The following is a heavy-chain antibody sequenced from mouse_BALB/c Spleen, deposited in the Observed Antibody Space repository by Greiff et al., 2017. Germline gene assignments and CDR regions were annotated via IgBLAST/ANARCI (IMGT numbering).Heavy chain of an antibody. CDR3: ARSTMITLFAY. Sequence: VHVKQSGPELVKPGASVKVSCKASGYAFTSYNMYWVKQSHGKSLEWIGYIDPYNGGTSYNQKFKGKATLTVDKSSSTAYMHLNSLTSEDSAVYYCARSTMITLFAYWGQGTLVTVSA. D-gene: IGHD2-4*01. J-gene: IGHJ3*01. CDR2: IDPYNGGT. CDR1: GYAFTSYN. V-gene: IGHV1S135*01.